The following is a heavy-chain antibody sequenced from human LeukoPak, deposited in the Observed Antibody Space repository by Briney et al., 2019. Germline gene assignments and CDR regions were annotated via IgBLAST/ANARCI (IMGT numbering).Heavy chain of an antibody. CDR3: ARDRVAGGADNWFDP. V-gene: IGHV3-74*01. D-gene: IGHD6-19*01. Sequence: PGGSLRLSCTVSGFTVSSNSMNWVRQAPGKGLVWVSRINTDGSSTNYADPVKGRFTISRDNAKNTLCLQMNSLRAEDTAVYYCARDRVAGGADNWFDPWGQGTLVTVSS. J-gene: IGHJ5*02. CDR2: INTDGSST. CDR1: GFTVSSNS.